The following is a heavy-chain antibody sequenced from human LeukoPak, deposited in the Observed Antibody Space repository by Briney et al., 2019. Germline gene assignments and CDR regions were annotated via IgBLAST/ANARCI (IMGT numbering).Heavy chain of an antibody. CDR3: ARDYVYGSGSYYNRGFDY. J-gene: IGHJ4*02. D-gene: IGHD3-10*01. CDR2: IYHSGST. Sequence: SGTLSLTCAVSGGSISSSNWWSWVRQPPGKGLEWIGEIYHSGSTNYNPSLKSRVTMSVDTSKNQFSLKLSSVTAADTAVYYCARDYVYGSGSYYNRGFDYWGQGTLVTVSS. V-gene: IGHV4-4*02. CDR1: GGSISSSNW.